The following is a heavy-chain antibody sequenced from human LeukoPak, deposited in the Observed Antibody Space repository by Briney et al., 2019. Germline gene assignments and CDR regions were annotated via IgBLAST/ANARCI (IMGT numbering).Heavy chain of an antibody. J-gene: IGHJ4*02. Sequence: SETLSLTCTVSGGSISSSSYYWGWIRQPPGKGLEWIGSIYYSGSTYYNPSLKSRVTISVDRSKNQFSLKLSSVTAADTAVYYCARVQLGITLFDYWGQGTLVTVSS. V-gene: IGHV4-39*07. CDR3: ARVQLGITLFDY. CDR2: IYYSGST. D-gene: IGHD7-27*01. CDR1: GGSISSSSYY.